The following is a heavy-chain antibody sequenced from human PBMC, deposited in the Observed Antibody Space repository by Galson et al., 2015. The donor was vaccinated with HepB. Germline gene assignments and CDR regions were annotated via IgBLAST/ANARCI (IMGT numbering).Heavy chain of an antibody. V-gene: IGHV3-30*04. J-gene: IGHJ6*02. D-gene: IGHD3-3*01. Sequence: SLRLSCAASGFSFSHSAFHWVRQAPGKGLQWVSLISYDGSNRHYADSVKGRFTISRDNSRNTVYLQMSSLRPDDTAIYYCARVRDMTLEWSPDDLFQYYGLDVWGQGTAVTV. CDR1: GFSFSHSA. CDR2: ISYDGSNR. CDR3: ARVRDMTLEWSPDDLFQYYGLDV.